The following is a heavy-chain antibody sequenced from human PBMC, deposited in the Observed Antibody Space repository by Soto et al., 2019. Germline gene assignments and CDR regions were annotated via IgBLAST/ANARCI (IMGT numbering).Heavy chain of an antibody. CDR1: GGSISSYY. CDR3: GRRPHSGYDDYYFDY. V-gene: IGHV4-59*08. CDR2: IYYSGST. D-gene: IGHD5-12*01. Sequence: SETLSLTCTVSGGSISSYYWSWIRRPPGKGLEWIGYIYYSGSTNYNPSLKRRVTISVDTSKNQFSLKLSSVTAADTAVYYCGRRPHSGYDDYYFDYWGQGTLVTVSS. J-gene: IGHJ4*02.